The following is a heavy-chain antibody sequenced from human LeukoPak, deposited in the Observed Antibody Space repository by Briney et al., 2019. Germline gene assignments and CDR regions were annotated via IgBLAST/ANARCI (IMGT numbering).Heavy chain of an antibody. CDR1: GGTFSSYA. CDR2: IIPIFGTA. V-gene: IGHV1-69*13. D-gene: IGHD4-17*01. J-gene: IGHJ6*02. CDR3: ARVRRRLRAYYYYGMDV. Sequence: SVKVSCEASGGTFSSYAISWVRQAPGQGLEWMGGIIPIFGTANYAQKFQGRVTITADESTSTAYMELSSLRSEDTAVYYCARVRRRLRAYYYYGMDVWGQGTTVTVSS.